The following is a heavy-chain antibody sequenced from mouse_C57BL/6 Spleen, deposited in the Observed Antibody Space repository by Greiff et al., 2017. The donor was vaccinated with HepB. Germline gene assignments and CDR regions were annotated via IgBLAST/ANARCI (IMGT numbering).Heavy chain of an antibody. D-gene: IGHD2-3*01. V-gene: IGHV1-69*01. CDR3: ASLDGYYFAY. Sequence: QVQLQQPGAELVMPGASVKLSCKASGYTFTSYWMHWVKQRPGQGLEWIGEIDPSDSYTNYNQKFKGKSTLTVDKSSSTAYMQLSSLTSEDSAVYYCASLDGYYFAYWGQGTLVTVSA. CDR2: IDPSDSYT. CDR1: GYTFTSYW. J-gene: IGHJ3*01.